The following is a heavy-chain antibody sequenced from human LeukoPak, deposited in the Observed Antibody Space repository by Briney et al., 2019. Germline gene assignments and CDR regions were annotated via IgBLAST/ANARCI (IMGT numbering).Heavy chain of an antibody. CDR2: INPSAGST. D-gene: IGHD3-22*01. CDR3: ARGYYYDSSGYYHFDY. J-gene: IGHJ4*02. V-gene: IGHV1-46*01. CDR1: GYTFTSYY. Sequence: ASVKVSCKASGYTFTSYYVHWVRQAPGQGLEWMGIINPSAGSTSYAQKFQGRVTMTRDTSTSTAYMELSSLRSEDTAVYYCARGYYYDSSGYYHFDYWGQGTLVTVSS.